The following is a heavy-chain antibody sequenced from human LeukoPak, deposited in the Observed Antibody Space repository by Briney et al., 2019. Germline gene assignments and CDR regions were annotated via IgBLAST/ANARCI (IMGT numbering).Heavy chain of an antibody. CDR1: GFTFSSHS. Sequence: GGSLRLSCAASGFTFSSHSMHWVRQAPGKGLEWVSSITSSSSYIYYADSVKGRFTISTDNAKNSLYLQMNSLRAEDTAVYYCARVKAYNRNDALDIWGQGTMVTVSS. J-gene: IGHJ3*02. CDR2: ITSSSSYI. CDR3: ARVKAYNRNDALDI. D-gene: IGHD1-1*01. V-gene: IGHV3-21*01.